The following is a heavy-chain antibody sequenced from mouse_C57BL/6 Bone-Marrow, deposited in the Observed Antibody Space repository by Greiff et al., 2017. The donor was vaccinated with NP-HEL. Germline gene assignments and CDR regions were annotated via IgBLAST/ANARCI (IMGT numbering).Heavy chain of an antibody. CDR1: GFSLTSYG. V-gene: IGHV2-2*01. CDR3: ARNPPFYYDYDWYFDV. CDR2: IWSGGST. D-gene: IGHD2-4*01. Sequence: QVQLQQSGPGLVQPSQSLSITCTVSGFSLTSYGVHWVRQSPGKGLEWLGVIWSGGSTDYNAAFISRLSISKDNSKSQVFFKMNSLQADDTAIYYCARNPPFYYDYDWYFDVWGTGTTVTVSS. J-gene: IGHJ1*03.